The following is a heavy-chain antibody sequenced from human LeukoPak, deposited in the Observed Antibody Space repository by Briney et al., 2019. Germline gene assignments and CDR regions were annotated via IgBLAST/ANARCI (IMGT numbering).Heavy chain of an antibody. J-gene: IGHJ3*02. V-gene: IGHV3-7*01. CDR2: IKQDGSEK. CDR3: ASSGLGDAFDI. Sequence: QPGGSLRLSCAVSGFTFSSYWMSWVRQAPGKGLEWVANIKQDGSEKYYLDFVKGRFTISRDNAKNSVYLQMNSLRVEDTAVYYCASSGLGDAFDIWGQGTMVTVSS. D-gene: IGHD3-10*01. CDR1: GFTFSSYW.